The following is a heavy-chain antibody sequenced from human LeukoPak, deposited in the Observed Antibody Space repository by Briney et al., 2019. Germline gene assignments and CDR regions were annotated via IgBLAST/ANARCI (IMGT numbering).Heavy chain of an antibody. J-gene: IGHJ4*02. CDR3: ARDDFAGDSSGYIDY. Sequence: GGSLRLSCAASGFISSNYGMHWVRQAPGKGLEWVAVIWFDGSNQYHADAVKGRFTISRDNSKNTLYLQMSSLRAEDTALYYCARDDFAGDSSGYIDYWGQGTLVTVSS. CDR1: GFISSNYG. V-gene: IGHV3-33*01. D-gene: IGHD3-22*01. CDR2: IWFDGSNQ.